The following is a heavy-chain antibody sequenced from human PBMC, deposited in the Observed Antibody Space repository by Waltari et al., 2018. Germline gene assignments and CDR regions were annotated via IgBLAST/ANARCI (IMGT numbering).Heavy chain of an antibody. D-gene: IGHD2-15*01. CDR1: GGSISSSSYY. CDR2: IYYSGST. V-gene: IGHV4-39*07. J-gene: IGHJ3*02. Sequence: QLQLQESGPGLVKPSETLSLTCTVSGGSISSSSYYWCWIRQPPGKGLEWIGSIYYSGSTYYNPSLKSRVTISVDTSKNQFSLKLSSVTAADTAVYYCASVTGYCSGGSCHDDAFDIWGQGTMVTVSS. CDR3: ASVTGYCSGGSCHDDAFDI.